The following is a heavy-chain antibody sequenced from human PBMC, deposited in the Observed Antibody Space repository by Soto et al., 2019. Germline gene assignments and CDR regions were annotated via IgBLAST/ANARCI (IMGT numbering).Heavy chain of an antibody. D-gene: IGHD3-10*01. Sequence: SETLSLTCSVSGGSISSGDYYWSWIRQPPGKGLEWIGYIYYSGSTYYNPSLKSRVTISVDTSKNQFSLKLSSVTAADTAMYYCARTYYYGSGSSDHWGQGTLVTVS. J-gene: IGHJ4*02. CDR1: GGSISSGDYY. V-gene: IGHV4-30-4*01. CDR2: IYYSGST. CDR3: ARTYYYGSGSSDH.